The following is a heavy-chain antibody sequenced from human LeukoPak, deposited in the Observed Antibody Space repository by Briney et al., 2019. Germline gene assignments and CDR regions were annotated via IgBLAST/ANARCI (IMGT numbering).Heavy chain of an antibody. CDR1: GFTFSSYS. CDR3: ARDSGGLAARLLISDY. D-gene: IGHD6-6*01. CDR2: ISSSSSYI. V-gene: IGHV3-21*01. Sequence: GGSLRLSCAASGFTFSSYSMNWVRQAPGKGLEWVSSISSSSSYIYYADSVKGRFTISRDNAKNSLYLQMNSLRAEDTAVYYCARDSGGLAARLLISDYWGQGTLVTVSS. J-gene: IGHJ4*02.